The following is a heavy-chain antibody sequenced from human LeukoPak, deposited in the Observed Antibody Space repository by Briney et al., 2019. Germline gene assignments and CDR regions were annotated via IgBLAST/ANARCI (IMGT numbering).Heavy chain of an antibody. V-gene: IGHV4-31*03. CDR3: ARETALTTVKWFDP. CDR2: IYYSGST. Sequence: PQTLSLTCTVSGGSISSGGYYWSWIRQHPGKGLEWIGYIYYSGSTYYNPSLKSRVTISVDTSKNQFSLKLSSVTAADTAVYYCARETALTTVKWFDPWGQGTLVTVSS. CDR1: GGSISSGGYY. J-gene: IGHJ5*02. D-gene: IGHD4-17*01.